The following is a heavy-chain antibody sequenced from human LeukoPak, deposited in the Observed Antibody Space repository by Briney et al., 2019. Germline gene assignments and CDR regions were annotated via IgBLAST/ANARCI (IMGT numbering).Heavy chain of an antibody. D-gene: IGHD5-12*01. CDR3: ARGRGYDPVVFYFDY. CDR1: GDSISSNNYY. V-gene: IGHV4-39*07. CDR2: ISYSGSA. J-gene: IGHJ4*02. Sequence: SETLSLTCTVSGDSISSNNYYWGWIRQPPGKGLEWIGHISYSGSAYYNPSLKSRVIISVDTSKNQFSLKLSSVTAADTALYYCARGRGYDPVVFYFDYWGQGNLVTVSS.